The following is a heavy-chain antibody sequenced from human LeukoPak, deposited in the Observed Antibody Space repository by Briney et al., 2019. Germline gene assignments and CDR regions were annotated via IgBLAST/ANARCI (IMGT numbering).Heavy chain of an antibody. Sequence: ASVKVSCKASGGTFSSYAISWVRQAPGQGLEWMGRIIPILGIANYAQKFQGRVTITADKSTSTAYMELSSLRSEDTAVYYCASHGPRSGGSPGSGNWFDPWGQGTLVTVSS. CDR1: GGTFSSYA. CDR3: ASHGPRSGGSPGSGNWFDP. V-gene: IGHV1-69*04. J-gene: IGHJ5*02. D-gene: IGHD2-15*01. CDR2: IIPILGIA.